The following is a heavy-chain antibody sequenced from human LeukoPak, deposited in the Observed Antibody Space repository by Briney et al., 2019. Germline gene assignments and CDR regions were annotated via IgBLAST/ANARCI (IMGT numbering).Heavy chain of an antibody. Sequence: GGSLRLSCAASGLSFSDSWMNWVRQASGKGLEWVASMNPDGSQRYYADSVRGRFTISRDNPKSSLYLQMNSLRAEDTATYFCARDRAYNSFDYWGQGTLVIVSS. CDR2: MNPDGSQR. D-gene: IGHD5-24*01. CDR3: ARDRAYNSFDY. V-gene: IGHV3-7*01. CDR1: GLSFSDSW. J-gene: IGHJ4*02.